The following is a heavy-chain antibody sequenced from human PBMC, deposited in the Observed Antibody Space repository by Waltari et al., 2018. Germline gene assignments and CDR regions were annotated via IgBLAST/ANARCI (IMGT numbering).Heavy chain of an antibody. V-gene: IGHV3-74*01. CDR3: AREEVEMATMGFSYYSYGMDV. CDR1: GFIFSTYW. J-gene: IGHJ6*02. Sequence: EVQLVESGGGLVQPGGSLRLSCAASGFIFSTYWMHWLRQAPGKGPVWVSQIKTDGSTTRYTDSVEGRFTISRDNAKNSLYLQMNSLRAEDTAVYYCAREEVEMATMGFSYYSYGMDVWGQGTTVTVSS. CDR2: IKTDGSTT. D-gene: IGHD5-12*01.